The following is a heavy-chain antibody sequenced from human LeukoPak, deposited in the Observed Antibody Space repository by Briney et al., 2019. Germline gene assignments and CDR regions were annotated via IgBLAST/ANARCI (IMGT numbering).Heavy chain of an antibody. V-gene: IGHV3-66*01. D-gene: IGHD6-13*01. CDR3: ARVQQLVIDP. Sequence: GGSLRLSCAASGFTVSSNYMSWLRQAPGKGLEWVSVIYSGGSTYYADSVKGRFTISRDNSKNTLYLQMNSLRAEDTAVYYCARVQQLVIDPWGQGTLVTVSS. CDR1: GFTVSSNY. CDR2: IYSGGST. J-gene: IGHJ5*02.